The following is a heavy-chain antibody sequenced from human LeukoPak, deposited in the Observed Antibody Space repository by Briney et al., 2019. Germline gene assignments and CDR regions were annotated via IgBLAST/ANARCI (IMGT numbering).Heavy chain of an antibody. J-gene: IGHJ6*03. D-gene: IGHD4-23*01. Sequence: SETLSLTCTVSGGSISSSSYYWGWIRQPPGKGLEWIWRIYYSGSTHYNPSLKSRVTISVDTSKNQFSLKLSSVTAADTAVYYCARHYGGNSIGYYYYYMDVWGKGTTVTISS. CDR1: GGSISSSSYY. CDR2: IYYSGST. V-gene: IGHV4-39*01. CDR3: ARHYGGNSIGYYYYYMDV.